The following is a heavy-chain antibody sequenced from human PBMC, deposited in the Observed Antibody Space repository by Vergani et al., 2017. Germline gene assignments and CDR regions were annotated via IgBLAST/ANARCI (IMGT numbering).Heavy chain of an antibody. V-gene: IGHV3-73*01. CDR3: TTTYYYDSSGMNDFDY. Sequence: EVQLVESGGGLVQPGGSLKLSCAASGFTFSGSAMHWVRQASGKGLEWVGRIRSKANSYATAYAASVKGRFTISRDDSKNTLYLQMNSLKTEDTAVYYCTTTYYYDSSGMNDFDYWGQGTLVTVSS. D-gene: IGHD3-22*01. CDR2: IRSKANSYAT. CDR1: GFTFSGSA. J-gene: IGHJ4*02.